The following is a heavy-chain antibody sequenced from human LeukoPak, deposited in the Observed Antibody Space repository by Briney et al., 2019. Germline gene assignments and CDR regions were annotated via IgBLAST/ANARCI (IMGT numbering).Heavy chain of an antibody. CDR3: ARGFDGDSLFDY. CDR1: GFTLSSYW. Sequence: GGSLRLSCAASGFTLSSYWISWVRQAPGKGLEWVANIKQDGSEKYYVDSVKGRFTISRDNAKNSLYLQMNSLRAEDTAVYYCARGFDGDSLFDYWGQGTLVTVSS. CDR2: IKQDGSEK. V-gene: IGHV3-7*01. D-gene: IGHD4-17*01. J-gene: IGHJ4*02.